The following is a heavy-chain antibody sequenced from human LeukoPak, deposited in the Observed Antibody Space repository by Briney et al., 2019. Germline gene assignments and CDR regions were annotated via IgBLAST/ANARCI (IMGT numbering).Heavy chain of an antibody. J-gene: IGHJ6*03. CDR2: ISGSGGST. Sequence: PGGSLRLSCAASGFTFSSYAMSWVRQAPGKGLEWVSAISGSGGSTYYADSVKGRFTISRDNSKNTLYLQMNSLRAEDTAVYYCAKSPPGGVPSGYDLIHTGSYYMDVWGKGTTVTVSS. D-gene: IGHD5-12*01. CDR1: GFTFSSYA. CDR3: AKSPPGGVPSGYDLIHTGSYYMDV. V-gene: IGHV3-23*01.